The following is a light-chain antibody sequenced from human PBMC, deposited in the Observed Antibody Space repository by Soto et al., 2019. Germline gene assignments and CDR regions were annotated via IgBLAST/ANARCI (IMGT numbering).Light chain of an antibody. CDR3: CSYADVTTYV. CDR2: EVN. V-gene: IGLV2-23*02. Sequence: QSALTQPASVSGSPGQSITVSCTGTSSDVGGYNSVSWYQQHPGKTPKLIIYEVNKRPSGFSHRFSGSKSGNTASLTISGLQAEDEADYYCCSYADVTTYVFGTGTKLTVL. CDR1: SSDVGGYNS. J-gene: IGLJ1*01.